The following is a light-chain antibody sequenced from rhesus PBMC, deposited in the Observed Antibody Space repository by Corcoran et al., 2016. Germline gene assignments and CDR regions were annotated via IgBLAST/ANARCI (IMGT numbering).Light chain of an antibody. CDR1: QSVSTN. Sequence: EIVMTQSPATLSLSPGERATLSCRASQSVSTNLAWYQPKPGQAPRLLIYYASNRATGIPDRFSVSGSGTDFTLTISSLEPEDGGVYYCQQYNDWVTFGGGTKVELK. J-gene: IGKJ4*01. CDR2: YAS. V-gene: IGKV3-35*01. CDR3: QQYNDWVT.